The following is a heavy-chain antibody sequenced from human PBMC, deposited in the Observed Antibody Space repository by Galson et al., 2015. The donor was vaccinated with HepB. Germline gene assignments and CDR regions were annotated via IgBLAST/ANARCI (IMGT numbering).Heavy chain of an antibody. CDR1: GYTFTSYY. Sequence: SVKVSCKASGYTFTSYYMHWVRQAPGQGLEWMGIINHSGGSTSYAQKLQGRVTMTRDTSTSTVYMELSSLRSEDTAVYYCARSPGHTYGSGSYVFGYWGQGTPVTVSS. J-gene: IGHJ4*02. CDR3: ARSPGHTYGSGSYVFGY. V-gene: IGHV1-46*04. D-gene: IGHD3-10*01. CDR2: INHSGGST.